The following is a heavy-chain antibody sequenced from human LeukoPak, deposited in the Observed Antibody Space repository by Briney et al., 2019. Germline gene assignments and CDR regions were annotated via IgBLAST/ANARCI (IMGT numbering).Heavy chain of an antibody. CDR1: GGSISTSSYS. J-gene: IGHJ6*03. Sequence: SETLSLTCTVSGGSISTSSYSWGWIRQPPGKGLDWIGTIYYSGSPNYNPSLKSRVTISVDTSKNQFSLKLISVTAADTAVYYCARQKTEYYYGSGSYYSQLTPETYYYYYYMDVWGKGTTVTISS. CDR2: IYYSGSP. V-gene: IGHV4-39*07. D-gene: IGHD3-10*01. CDR3: ARQKTEYYYGSGSYYSQLTPETYYYYYYMDV.